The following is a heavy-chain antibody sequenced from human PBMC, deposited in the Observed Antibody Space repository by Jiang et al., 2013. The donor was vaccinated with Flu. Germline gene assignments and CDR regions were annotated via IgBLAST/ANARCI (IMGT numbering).Heavy chain of an antibody. CDR3: ARVPNYYDSSGYDY. D-gene: IGHD3-22*01. CDR1: GYSFTSYW. CDR2: IDPSDSYT. Sequence: KGSGYSFTSYWISWVRRCRKGLEWMGRIDPSDSYTNYSPSFQGHVTISADKSISTAYLQWSSLKASDTAMYYCARVPNYYDSSGYDYWGQGTLVTVSS. J-gene: IGHJ4*02. V-gene: IGHV5-10-1*01.